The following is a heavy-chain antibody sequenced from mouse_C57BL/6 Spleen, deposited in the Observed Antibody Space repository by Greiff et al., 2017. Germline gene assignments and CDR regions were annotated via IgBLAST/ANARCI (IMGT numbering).Heavy chain of an antibody. CDR2: ISSGSSTI. D-gene: IGHD1-1*02. CDR3: AREGSVDWYFDV. V-gene: IGHV5-17*01. CDR1: GFTFSHYG. J-gene: IGHJ1*03. Sequence: EVHLVESGGGLVKPGGSLKLSCAASGFTFSHYGMHWVRQAPEKGLEWVAYISSGSSTIYYADTVKGRFTISRDNAKNTLFLQMTSLRSEDTARYYCAREGSVDWYFDVWGTGTTVTVSS.